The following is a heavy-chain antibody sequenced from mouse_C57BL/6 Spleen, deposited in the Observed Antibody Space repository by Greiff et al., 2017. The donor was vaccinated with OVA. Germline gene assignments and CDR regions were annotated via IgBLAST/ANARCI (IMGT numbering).Heavy chain of an antibody. CDR1: GYTFTGYW. CDR2: IFPGSGST. CDR3: AKAWDRGFAY. D-gene: IGHD3-3*01. J-gene: IGHJ3*01. V-gene: IGHV1-9*01. Sequence: QVQLQQPGAELMKPGASVKLSCKASGYTFTGYWIEWVKQRPGHGLEWIGEIFPGSGSTNYNEKFKGKATFTADKASNTAYMQLSSLTTGDSAICYCAKAWDRGFAYWGQGTLVTVAA.